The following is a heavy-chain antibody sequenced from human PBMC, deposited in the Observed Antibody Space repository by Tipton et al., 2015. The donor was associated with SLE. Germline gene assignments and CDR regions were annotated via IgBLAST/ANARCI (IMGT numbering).Heavy chain of an antibody. J-gene: IGHJ4*02. CDR3: ALYSYGY. CDR2: INHSGST. CDR1: GGSISSGNYY. Sequence: TLSLTCTVSGGSISSGNYYWSWIRQPPGKGLEWIGEINHSGSTNYNPSLKSRVTISVDTSKNQFSLKLSSVTAADTAVYYCALYSYGYWGQGTLVTVSS. D-gene: IGHD5-18*01. V-gene: IGHV4-39*07.